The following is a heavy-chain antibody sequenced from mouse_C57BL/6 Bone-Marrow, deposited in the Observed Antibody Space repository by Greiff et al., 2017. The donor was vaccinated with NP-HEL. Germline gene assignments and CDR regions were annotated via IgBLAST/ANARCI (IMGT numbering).Heavy chain of an antibody. J-gene: IGHJ4*01. D-gene: IGHD2-1*01. CDR3: ARYGNYEEYAMDY. Sequence: LVESGAELARPGASVKLSCKASGYTFTSYGISWVKQRTGQGLEWIGEIYPRSGNTYYNEKFKGKATLTADKSSSTAYMELRSLTSEDSAVYFCARYGNYEEYAMDYWGQGTSVTVSS. CDR2: IYPRSGNT. CDR1: GYTFTSYG. V-gene: IGHV1-81*01.